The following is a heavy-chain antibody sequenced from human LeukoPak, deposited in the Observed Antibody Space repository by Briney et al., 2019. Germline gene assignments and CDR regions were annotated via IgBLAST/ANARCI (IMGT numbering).Heavy chain of an antibody. J-gene: IGHJ4*02. CDR3: ARVRPTMVRGVIRGYYFDY. CDR2: IYYSGST. V-gene: IGHV4-59*08. Sequence: PSETLSLTCTVSGGSISSYYWSWIRQPPGKGLEWIGYIYYSGSTNYNPSLKSRVTISVDTSKNQFSLKLSSVTAADTAVYYCARVRPTMVRGVIRGYYFDYWGQGTLVTVSS. CDR1: GGSISSYY. D-gene: IGHD3-10*01.